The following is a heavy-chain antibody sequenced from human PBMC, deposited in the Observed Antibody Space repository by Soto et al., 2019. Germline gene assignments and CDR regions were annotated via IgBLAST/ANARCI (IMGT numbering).Heavy chain of an antibody. CDR2: MRSKANSYAT. D-gene: IGHD3-3*01. V-gene: IGHV3-73*01. CDR3: GRQASDFCNGSPRYYVDV. J-gene: IGHJ6*03. CDR1: GFTFGGAA. Sequence: EVQLVESGGGLVQVGGSLKLSCAASGFTFGGAAMHWVRQASGKGLEWLGRMRSKANSYATAYAASVKGRFTISRDDSANTASLQMDSLKTEGTAVYYGGRQASDFCNGSPRYYVDVWGKGTTVTVSS.